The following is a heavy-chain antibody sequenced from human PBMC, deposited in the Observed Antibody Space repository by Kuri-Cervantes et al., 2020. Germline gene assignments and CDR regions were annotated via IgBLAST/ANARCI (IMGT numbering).Heavy chain of an antibody. J-gene: IGHJ4*02. CDR3: ARDSSSRGSFDY. Sequence: GSLRLSCAVYGGSLSGYYWSWIRQPAGKGLEWIGHIYTSGSTNFNPSLKSRVTISIDNFKNQFSLKLSSVTAADTAVYYCARDSSSRGSFDYWGQGTLVTVSS. V-gene: IGHV4-4*07. D-gene: IGHD6-13*01. CDR2: IYTSGST. CDR1: GGSLSGYY.